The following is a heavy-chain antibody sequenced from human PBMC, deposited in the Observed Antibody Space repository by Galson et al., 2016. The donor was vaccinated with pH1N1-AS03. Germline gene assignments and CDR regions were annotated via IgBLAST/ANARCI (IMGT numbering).Heavy chain of an antibody. D-gene: IGHD3-3*01. CDR1: GGTFSSYA. V-gene: IGHV1-69*06. CDR2: IIAMFGTA. CDR3: ARDASYDFWSGHDAFDI. Sequence: SCKASGGTFSSYAISWVRQAPGQGLEWMGGIIAMFGTANYAQKVQGRVTITADKSTSTAYMELSSLRSEDTAVYYCARDASYDFWSGHDAFDIWGQGTMVTVSS. J-gene: IGHJ3*02.